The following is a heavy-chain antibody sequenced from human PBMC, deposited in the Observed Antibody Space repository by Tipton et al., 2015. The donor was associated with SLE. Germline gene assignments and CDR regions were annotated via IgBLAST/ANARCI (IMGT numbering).Heavy chain of an antibody. CDR3: ARSGSYPYYDYVDG. V-gene: IGHV4-61*01. Sequence: TLSLTCTVSGDSISRNSYYWSWIRQPAGKGLEWIGYIYYSGVTNYNPSLKSRVTISVDTSKNQFSLKLSSVTAADTAVYYCARSGSYPYYDYVDGWGKGASVTVAS. J-gene: IGHJ6*03. CDR2: IYYSGVT. D-gene: IGHD1-26*01. CDR1: GDSISRNSYY.